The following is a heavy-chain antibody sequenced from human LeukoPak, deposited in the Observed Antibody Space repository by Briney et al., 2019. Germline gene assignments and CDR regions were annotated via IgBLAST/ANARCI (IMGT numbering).Heavy chain of an antibody. J-gene: IGHJ4*02. D-gene: IGHD2-8*01. Sequence: SGESLRLSCAASGFTFSRYTIHWVRQTTGGGLEWVSSISGTRNFIFYAESLKGRFTISRDNANNSVYLQMDTLRAEDTAVYYCARVINGYIDYWGQGTLVTVSS. V-gene: IGHV3-21*06. CDR1: GFTFSRYT. CDR3: ARVINGYIDY. CDR2: ISGTRNFI.